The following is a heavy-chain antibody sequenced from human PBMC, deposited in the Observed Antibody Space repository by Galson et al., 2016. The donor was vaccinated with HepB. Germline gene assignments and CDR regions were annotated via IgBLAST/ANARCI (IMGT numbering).Heavy chain of an antibody. V-gene: IGHV1-18*04. Sequence: SVKVSCKASGYTFSRYGMSWVRQAPGQGLEWMGWISAYNDKTNYAQKLQGRVTMTTDTSTLTAHMELRSLRSDDTAVFYCARRVGPYYFDYWGQGTLVTASS. CDR3: ARRVGPYYFDY. CDR2: ISAYNDKT. D-gene: IGHD1-26*01. J-gene: IGHJ4*02. CDR1: GYTFSRYG.